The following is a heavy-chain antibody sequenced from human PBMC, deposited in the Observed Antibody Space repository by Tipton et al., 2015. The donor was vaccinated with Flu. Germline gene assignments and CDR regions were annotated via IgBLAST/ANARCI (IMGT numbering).Heavy chain of an antibody. J-gene: IGHJ6*02. CDR2: ISSSGSTT. D-gene: IGHD3-3*01. CDR1: GFTFSDSY. CDR3: ARDHDFWNAYYYYGMDV. Sequence: SLRLSCAASGFTFSDSYMSWIRQAPGKGLEWVSYISSSGSTTYYADSVKGRFTVSRDNAENSLFLQMNSLRVEDTAVYYCARDHDFWNAYYYYGMDVWGQGTTVTISS. V-gene: IGHV3-11*01.